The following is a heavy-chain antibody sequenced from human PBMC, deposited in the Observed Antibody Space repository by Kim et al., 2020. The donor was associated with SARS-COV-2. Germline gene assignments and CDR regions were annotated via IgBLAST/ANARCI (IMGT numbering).Heavy chain of an antibody. V-gene: IGHV3-15*01. CDR2: TT. Sequence: TTDYAAPVKGRFTISRDDSKNTLSLQMNSLTTEDTAVYYCTRLIGFRFDQWGQGALVTVSS. J-gene: IGHJ4*02. CDR3: TRLIGFRFDQ. D-gene: IGHD2-15*01.